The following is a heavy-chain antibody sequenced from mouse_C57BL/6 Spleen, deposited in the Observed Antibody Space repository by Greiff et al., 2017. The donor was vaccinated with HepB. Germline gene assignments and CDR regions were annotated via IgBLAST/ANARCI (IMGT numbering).Heavy chain of an antibody. CDR2: IDPSDSET. CDR3: ARINDGSSPYYFDY. J-gene: IGHJ2*01. Sequence: VQLQQPGAELVRPGSSVKLSCKASGYTFTSYWMHWVKQRPIQGLEWIGNIDPSDSETLYNQKFKDKATLTVDKSSSTAYMQLSSLTSEDSAVYYCARINDGSSPYYFDYWGQGTTLTVSS. D-gene: IGHD1-1*01. CDR1: GYTFTSYW. V-gene: IGHV1-52*01.